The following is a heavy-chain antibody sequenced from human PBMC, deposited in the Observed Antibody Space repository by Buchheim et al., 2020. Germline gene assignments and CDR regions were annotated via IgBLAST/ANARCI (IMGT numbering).Heavy chain of an antibody. CDR2: IWCDGSNK. D-gene: IGHD6-13*01. Sequence: QVQLVESGGGVVQPGRSLRLSCAASGFTFSSYGMHWVRQAPGKGLEWVAVIWCDGSNKYYADSVKGRFTISRDNSKNTLYLQMNSLRAEDTAVYYCARDLAAAGTFRLLYYGMDVWGQGTT. V-gene: IGHV3-33*01. CDR1: GFTFSSYG. CDR3: ARDLAAAGTFRLLYYGMDV. J-gene: IGHJ6*02.